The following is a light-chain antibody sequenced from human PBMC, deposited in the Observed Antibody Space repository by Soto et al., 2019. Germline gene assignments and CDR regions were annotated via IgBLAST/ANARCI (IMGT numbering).Light chain of an antibody. CDR2: DVN. CDR3: CSYAGNYIYV. V-gene: IGLV2-11*01. CDR1: SNDVGTYKY. Sequence: QSVLTQPRSLSGSPGQSVTISCTGTSNDVGTYKYVSWYQHHPGKAPKVMIYDVNKRPSGVPDRFSGSKSGNTASLTISGLQAEDEADYFCCSYAGNYIYVFGHGTKVTVL. J-gene: IGLJ1*01.